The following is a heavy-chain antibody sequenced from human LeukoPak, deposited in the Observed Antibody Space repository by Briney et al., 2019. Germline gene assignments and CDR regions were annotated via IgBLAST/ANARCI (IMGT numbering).Heavy chain of an antibody. D-gene: IGHD1-26*01. CDR3: ARVTREVYLDS. J-gene: IGHJ4*02. Sequence: SETLSLTCTVSGGSISSYNWSWIRQPPGKGLEWIWDIYYSVSTNYNPSLKSRVTISVDTSKNTFSLKLSSLTAADTAVYYCARVTREVYLDSWGQGKLVTVSS. CDR1: GGSISSYN. CDR2: IYYSVST. V-gene: IGHV4-59*01.